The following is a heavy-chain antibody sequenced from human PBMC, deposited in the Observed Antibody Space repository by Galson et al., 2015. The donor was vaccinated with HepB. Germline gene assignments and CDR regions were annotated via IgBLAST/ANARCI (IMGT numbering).Heavy chain of an antibody. V-gene: IGHV3-23*01. CDR1: GFTFSSYA. CDR3: ARASGGGYPTATYY. CDR2: ISGSGGST. Sequence: SLRLSCAASGFTFSSYAMSWVRQAPGKGLEWVSAISGSGGSTYYADSVKGRFTISRDNSKNTLYLQMNNVRVEDTAVYFCARASGGGYPTATYYWGQGTLVTVSS. J-gene: IGHJ4*02. D-gene: IGHD3-10*01.